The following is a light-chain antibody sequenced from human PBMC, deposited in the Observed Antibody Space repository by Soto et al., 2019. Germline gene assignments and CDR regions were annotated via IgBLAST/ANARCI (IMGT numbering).Light chain of an antibody. CDR3: QQAKNFPWT. Sequence: DIQMTQSPSSVSASVGDRVTITCRASEDIRTSLAWYQQTPGKAPQLLIYTTSNLQSGVPSRFSGSVFGTDFTLTISSLQPEDFATYYCQQAKNFPWTFGQGTKVDIK. CDR2: TTS. J-gene: IGKJ1*01. CDR1: EDIRTS. V-gene: IGKV1-12*01.